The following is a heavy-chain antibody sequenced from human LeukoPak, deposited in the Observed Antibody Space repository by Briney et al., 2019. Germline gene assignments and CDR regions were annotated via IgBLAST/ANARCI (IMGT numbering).Heavy chain of an antibody. D-gene: IGHD2-15*01. CDR1: GYSISSGYY. J-gene: IGHJ3*02. Sequence: SETLSLTCAVSGYSISSGYYWGWIRQPPGEGLEWIGSIYHSGSTYYNPSLKSRVTISVDTSKNQFSLKLSSVTAADTDVYYCARGVVGVVAAIRGAFDIWGQGTMVTVSS. CDR3: ARGVVGVVAAIRGAFDI. CDR2: IYHSGST. V-gene: IGHV4-38-2*01.